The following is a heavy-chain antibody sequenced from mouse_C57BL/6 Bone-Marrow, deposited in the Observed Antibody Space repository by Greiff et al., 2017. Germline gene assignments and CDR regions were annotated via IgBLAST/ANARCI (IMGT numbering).Heavy chain of an antibody. CDR2: IIPSSGYT. CDR3: AIKSRSVPHWYVDV. V-gene: IGHV1-4*01. D-gene: IGHD1-1*01. CDR1: GYTFTSYT. Sequence: VQLQQSGAELARPGASVKMSCKASGYTFTSYTMHWVKQRPGQGLEWIGYIIPSSGYTKYNQKFKDKATLTPDKSSSTAYMQLSSLTSEDSAVYYCAIKSRSVPHWYVDVWGTGTTVTVSS. J-gene: IGHJ1*03.